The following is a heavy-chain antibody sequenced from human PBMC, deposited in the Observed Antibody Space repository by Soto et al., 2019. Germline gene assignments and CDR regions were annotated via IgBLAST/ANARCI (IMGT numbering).Heavy chain of an antibody. V-gene: IGHV4-59*01. J-gene: IGHJ4*02. D-gene: IGHD2-15*01. CDR2: IYYSGST. CDR1: GGSISSYY. CDR3: ARERPHCSGGSCYSTFFDY. Sequence: SETLSLTCTVSGGSISSYYWSWIRQPPGKGLEWIGYIYYSGSTNYNPSLKSRVTISVDTSKNQFSLKLSSVTAADTAVYYCARERPHCSGGSCYSTFFDYWGQGTLVTVSS.